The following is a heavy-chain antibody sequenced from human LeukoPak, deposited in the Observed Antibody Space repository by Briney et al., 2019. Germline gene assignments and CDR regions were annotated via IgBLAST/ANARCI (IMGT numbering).Heavy chain of an antibody. J-gene: IGHJ4*02. D-gene: IGHD6-19*01. CDR1: GFIFSDYS. CDR3: ASLPNKAVATDY. CDR2: ITTSRDQ. V-gene: IGHV3-21*06. Sequence: KPGGSLRLSCAASGFIFSDYSMGWVRQAPGEGLEWVSSITTSRDQYHADSVKGRFTVSRDNAKSSVYLQMDSLRADDTAVYYCASLPNKAVATDYWGQGTLVTVSS.